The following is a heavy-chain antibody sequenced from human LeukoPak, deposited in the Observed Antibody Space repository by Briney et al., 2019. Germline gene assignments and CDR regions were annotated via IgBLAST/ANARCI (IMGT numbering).Heavy chain of an antibody. CDR3: AREGGMGALY. D-gene: IGHD1-26*01. CDR2: TYYRSKWYF. J-gene: IGHJ4*02. CDR1: GDSVSNNRAA. Sequence: SQTLSLTCAISGDSVSNNRAAWNWIRQSPSRGLEWLGRTYYRSKWYFDYAVSVKSRITINPDTSKDQFSLQLNSVTPEASAVYYCAREGGMGALYWGQGTLVTVSS. V-gene: IGHV6-1*01.